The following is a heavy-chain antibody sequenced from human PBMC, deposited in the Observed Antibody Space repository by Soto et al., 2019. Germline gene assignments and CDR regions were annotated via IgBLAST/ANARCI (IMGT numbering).Heavy chain of an antibody. J-gene: IGHJ5*02. CDR2: ISGSGGST. V-gene: IGHV3-23*01. D-gene: IGHD3-10*01. CDR1: GFTFSSYA. Sequence: GGSLRLSCAASGFTFSSYAMSWVRQAPGKGLEWVSAISGSGGSTYYADSVKGRFTISRDNSKNTLYLQMNSLRAEDTAVYYCASRMVRGVIIYRQYNWFDPWGQGTLVTVSS. CDR3: ASRMVRGVIIYRQYNWFDP.